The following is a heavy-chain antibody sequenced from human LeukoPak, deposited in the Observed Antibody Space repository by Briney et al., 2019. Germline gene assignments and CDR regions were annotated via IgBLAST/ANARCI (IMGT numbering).Heavy chain of an antibody. CDR3: ARVGRYCSGGSCFTRYYFDY. CDR2: IYHSGST. Sequence: SETLSLTCAVSGYSISSGCYWGWIRRPPGKGLEWIGIIYHSGSTYYNPSLKSRVTISVDTSKNQFSLKLSSVTAADTAVYYCARVGRYCSGGSCFTRYYFDYWGQGTLVTVSS. CDR1: GYSISSGCY. J-gene: IGHJ4*02. D-gene: IGHD2-15*01. V-gene: IGHV4-38-2*01.